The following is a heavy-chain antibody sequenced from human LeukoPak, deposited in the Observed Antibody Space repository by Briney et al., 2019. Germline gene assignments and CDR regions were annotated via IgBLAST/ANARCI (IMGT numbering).Heavy chain of an antibody. CDR3: ARGGSLVEWSFDY. CDR1: RVSISTYY. CDR2: VFYTGDT. V-gene: IGHV4-59*01. J-gene: IGHJ4*02. D-gene: IGHD3-3*01. Sequence: PSETLSLTYTVSRVSISTYYWHWIRQPPGKGLEWIGFVFYTGDTNHNPSLNGRVSISVGTSNNQFSLRLTSVTPADTAIYYCARGGSLVEWSFDYWGQGHLVTVSS.